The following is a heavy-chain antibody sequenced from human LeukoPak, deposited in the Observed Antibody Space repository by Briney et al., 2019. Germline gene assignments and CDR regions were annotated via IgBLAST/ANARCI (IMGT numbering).Heavy chain of an antibody. V-gene: IGHV4-59*01. CDR1: GGSMNSYY. Sequence: PSETPSLTCSVSGGSMNSYYWSWIRQSPRKGLEWIGYIYYSGSTNYNPSLKSRVTISVDTSKNQFSLKLSSVTAADTAVYYCARNIELDSWGQGTLVTVSS. CDR2: IYYSGST. CDR3: ARNIELDS. J-gene: IGHJ4*02.